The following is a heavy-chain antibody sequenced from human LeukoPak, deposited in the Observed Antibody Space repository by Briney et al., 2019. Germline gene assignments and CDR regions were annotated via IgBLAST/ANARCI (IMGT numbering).Heavy chain of an antibody. Sequence: GESLRISCQASGYSFISYWIGWVREMPGKGLEWLGIIYPGDSDTKYSPSFQGQVTFSADKVSNTAYLQWSSLKSSDTAMYYCAREMGSGSRISFDVWGQGTMVTVSS. J-gene: IGHJ3*01. CDR1: GYSFISYW. CDR3: AREMGSGSRISFDV. D-gene: IGHD2-8*01. CDR2: IYPGDSDT. V-gene: IGHV5-51*01.